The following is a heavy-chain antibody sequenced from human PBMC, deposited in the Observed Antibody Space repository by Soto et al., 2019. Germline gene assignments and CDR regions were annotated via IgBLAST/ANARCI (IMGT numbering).Heavy chain of an antibody. CDR3: ARAERCYYYDSSGYRVYGMDV. J-gene: IGHJ6*02. CDR1: GGSVSSGSYY. V-gene: IGHV4-61*01. CDR2: IYYSGST. Sequence: PSETLSLTCTVSGGSVSSGSYYWSWIRQPPGKGLEWIGYIYYSGSTNYNPSLKSRVTISVDTSKNQFSLKLSSVTAADTAVYYCARAERCYYYDSSGYRVYGMDVWGQGTTVTVSS. D-gene: IGHD3-22*01.